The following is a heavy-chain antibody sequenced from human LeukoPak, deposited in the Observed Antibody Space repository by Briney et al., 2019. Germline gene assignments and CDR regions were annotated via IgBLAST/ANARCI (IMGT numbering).Heavy chain of an antibody. CDR1: GFTFSSYA. CDR2: ISGSGGST. Sequence: PGGSLRLSCAASGFTFSSYAMSWVRQAPGKGLEWVSAISGSGGSTYYADSVKGRFTISRDNSKNTLYLQMNNLRAEDTAVYYCAKYSSGWYGYFDYWGQGTLVTVSS. D-gene: IGHD6-19*01. CDR3: AKYSSGWYGYFDY. V-gene: IGHV3-23*01. J-gene: IGHJ4*02.